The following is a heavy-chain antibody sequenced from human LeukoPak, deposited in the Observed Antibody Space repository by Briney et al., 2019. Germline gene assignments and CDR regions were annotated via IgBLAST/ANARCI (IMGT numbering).Heavy chain of an antibody. CDR2: IYPGDSDT. D-gene: IGHD3-10*01. CDR1: GYSLTSYW. J-gene: IGHJ4*02. CDR3: ARVYFYGTGSYSRYFDY. Sequence: GESLKISRKGSGYSLTSYWIGWVRQMPGHSLESMGIIYPGDSDTRYSPSFQGQVTLSADKPISAAYLQWSSLKASHTAMYYCARVYFYGTGSYSRYFDYWGKGTLVTVSS. V-gene: IGHV5-51*04.